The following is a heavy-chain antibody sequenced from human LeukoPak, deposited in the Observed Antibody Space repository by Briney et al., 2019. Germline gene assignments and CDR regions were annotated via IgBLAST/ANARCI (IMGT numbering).Heavy chain of an antibody. CDR2: ISGSGGNT. CDR3: VKSGGGQFDP. D-gene: IGHD3-10*01. V-gene: IGHV3-23*01. Sequence: GGSLRLSCAASGFTFSNYGMSWVRQAPGKGLERVSAISGSGGNTYYAGSVKGRFTISRDNSKNTLYLQMNSLRAEDTAVYYCVKSGGGQFDPWGQGTLVTVSS. CDR1: GFTFSNYG. J-gene: IGHJ5*02.